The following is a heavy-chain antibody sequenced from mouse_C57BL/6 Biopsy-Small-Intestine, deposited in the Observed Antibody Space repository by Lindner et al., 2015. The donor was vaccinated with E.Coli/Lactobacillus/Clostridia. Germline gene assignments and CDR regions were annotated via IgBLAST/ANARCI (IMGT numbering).Heavy chain of an antibody. V-gene: IGHV1-7*01. D-gene: IGHD1-1*01. CDR3: ARRGLITTVVGYFDY. CDR1: GYTFTSYW. Sequence: VQLQESGAELAKPGASVKLSCKASGYTFTSYWMHWVKQRPGQGLEWIGYINPSSGYTKYNQKFKDKATLTAVKSSSTAYMQLSSLTYEDSAVYYCARRGLITTVVGYFDYWGQGTTLTVSS. CDR2: INPSSGYT. J-gene: IGHJ2*01.